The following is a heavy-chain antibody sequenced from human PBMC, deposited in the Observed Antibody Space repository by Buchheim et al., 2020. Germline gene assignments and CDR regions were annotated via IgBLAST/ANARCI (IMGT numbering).Heavy chain of an antibody. J-gene: IGHJ6*02. CDR2: IWYDGSNK. CDR1: GFTFSSYG. CDR3: AKNSGYDSEYYYYYGMDV. V-gene: IGHV3-33*06. D-gene: IGHD5-12*01. Sequence: QVQLVESGGGVVQPGRSLRLSCAASGFTFSSYGMHWVRQAPGKGLEWVAVIWYDGSNKYYADSVKGRFTISRANSKNTLYLQMNSLRAEDTAVYYCAKNSGYDSEYYYYYGMDVWGQGTT.